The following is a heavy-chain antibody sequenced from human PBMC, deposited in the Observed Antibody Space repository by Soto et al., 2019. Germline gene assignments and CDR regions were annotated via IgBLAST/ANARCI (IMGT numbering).Heavy chain of an antibody. Sequence: EVQLVESGGGLVQPGGSLRLSCAASGFTFSSYTMHWVRQAPGKGLEYVSAISGNGGSTYYADSVKGRFTISRDNFKTLLYLQMDGLIGDDMAVYYCARWRQAAYDNWGQGNLVIFSS. J-gene: IGHJ4*02. V-gene: IGHV3-64*07. D-gene: IGHD6-25*01. CDR3: ARWRQAAYDN. CDR2: ISGNGGST. CDR1: GFTFSSYT.